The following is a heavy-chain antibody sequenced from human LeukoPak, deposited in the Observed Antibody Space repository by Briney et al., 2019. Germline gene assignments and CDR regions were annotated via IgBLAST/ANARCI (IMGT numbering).Heavy chain of an antibody. CDR3: AGDPGSSGYGGGRDY. D-gene: IGHD3-22*01. CDR1: GFTFNYYW. V-gene: IGHV3-7*01. J-gene: IGHJ4*02. CDR2: IKQDGGEK. Sequence: PGGSLRLSCAASGFTFNYYWMNWVRQAPGKGLEWVASIKQDGGEKNYVDSVKGRFTISRDNIKKSLYLEMNSLRAEDTAVYYCAGDPGSSGYGGGRDYWGQGTLVTVSS.